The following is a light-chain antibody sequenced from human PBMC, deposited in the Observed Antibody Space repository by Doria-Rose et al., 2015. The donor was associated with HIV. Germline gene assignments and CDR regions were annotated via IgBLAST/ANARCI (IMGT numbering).Light chain of an antibody. V-gene: IGKV4-1*01. CDR2: WAS. CDR1: QSLLYTSRNY. J-gene: IGKJ3*01. CDR3: QQYYDTPS. Sequence: IRVTQSPESLGMSLGERAILNCKSNQSLLYTSRNYLAWYQQKPGQPPKLLIYWASTRQSGVPARFSGSGSGPDFTLTISSLEAEDVAVYYCQQYYDTPSFGPGTTVDIK.